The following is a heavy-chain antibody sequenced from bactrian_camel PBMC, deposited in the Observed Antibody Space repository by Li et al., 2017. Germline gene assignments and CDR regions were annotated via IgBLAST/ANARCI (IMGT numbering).Heavy chain of an antibody. Sequence: HVQLVESGGGLVQPGGTLRLSCAASGFTFSSYWMYWVRQAPGKGLEWVSTINSGGGTTYYADSVKGRFTISRDNAKNTVYLQMNSLKSEDTALYYCATQRSWSTGAYAANYWGQGTQVTVS. D-gene: IGHD6*01. CDR3: ATQRSWSTGAYAANY. CDR1: GFTFSSYW. CDR2: INSGGGTT. V-gene: IGHV3S1*01. J-gene: IGHJ4*01.